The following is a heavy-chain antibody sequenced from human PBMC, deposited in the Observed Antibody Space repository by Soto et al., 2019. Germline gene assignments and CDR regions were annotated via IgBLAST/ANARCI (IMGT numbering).Heavy chain of an antibody. V-gene: IGHV1-3*01. CDR1: RYTLTSYA. CDR2: INAGNGNT. CDR3: ARNYYGSGSLAG. Sequence: SVEVSCEESRYTLTSYAMRWARQDNGQRLEWMGWINAGNGNTKYSQKCQGRVTITRDTSASTAYMELSSLRSEDTAVYYCARNYYGSGSLAGWGQGTLVTVSS. J-gene: IGHJ4*02. D-gene: IGHD3-10*01.